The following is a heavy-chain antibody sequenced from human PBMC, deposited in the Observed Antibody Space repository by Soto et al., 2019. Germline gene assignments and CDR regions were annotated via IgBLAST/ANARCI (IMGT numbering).Heavy chain of an antibody. Sequence: SETLSLTCTVSGGALSRSSDYWGWIRQPPGKGLEWIGSLYYSGTTYYNPSLRGRLTISVDTSKNYFSLKLTSVTAADTAVYYCARHMSMSNWFDPWGQGTLVTVSS. CDR1: GGALSRSSDY. J-gene: IGHJ5*01. CDR2: LYYSGTT. D-gene: IGHD3-10*02. CDR3: ARHMSMSNWFDP. V-gene: IGHV4-39*01.